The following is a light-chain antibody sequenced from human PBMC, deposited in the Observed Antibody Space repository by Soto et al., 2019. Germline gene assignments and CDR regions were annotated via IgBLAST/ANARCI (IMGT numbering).Light chain of an antibody. CDR2: AAS. V-gene: IGKV3-20*01. J-gene: IGKJ1*01. Sequence: EIVLTQSPGTLSLSPGERATLSCRASQSISSNYLAWHQQKPGQAPRLLIYAASNRATGVPDKFSGSGSGTDFTLTIDRLEPEDFAVYYCQQYDSFPRTFGPGTKVEFK. CDR1: QSISSNY. CDR3: QQYDSFPRT.